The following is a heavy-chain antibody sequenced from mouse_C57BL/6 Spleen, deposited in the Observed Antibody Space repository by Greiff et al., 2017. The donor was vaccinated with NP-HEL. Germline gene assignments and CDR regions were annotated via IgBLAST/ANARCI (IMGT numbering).Heavy chain of an antibody. CDR1: GFSFNTYA. CDR2: IRSKSNNYAT. CDR3: VRQVGDYYGSSYGFFDY. V-gene: IGHV10-1*01. Sequence: EVKLVESGGGLVQPKGSLKLSCAASGFSFNTYAMNWVRQAPGKGLEWVARIRSKSNNYATYYADSVKDRFTISRDDSESMLYLQMNNLKTEDTAMYYCVRQVGDYYGSSYGFFDYWGQGTTLTVSS. J-gene: IGHJ2*01. D-gene: IGHD1-1*01.